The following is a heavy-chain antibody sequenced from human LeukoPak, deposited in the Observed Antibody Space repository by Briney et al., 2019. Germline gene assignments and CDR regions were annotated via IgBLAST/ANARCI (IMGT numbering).Heavy chain of an antibody. Sequence: ASVKVSCKASGYTFNNYGISWVRQVPGQGLEWMGWISPYNGNTKFAQKFQGRVTVTTETSTSTAYMELRSVGCDDTAVYYCARQSYFDGRGDDAFDIWGQGTMVTVSS. CDR2: ISPYNGNT. D-gene: IGHD2-15*01. J-gene: IGHJ3*02. V-gene: IGHV1-18*01. CDR1: GYTFNNYG. CDR3: ARQSYFDGRGDDAFDI.